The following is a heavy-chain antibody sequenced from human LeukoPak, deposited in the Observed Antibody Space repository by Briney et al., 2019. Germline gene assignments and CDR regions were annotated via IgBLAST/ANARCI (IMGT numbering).Heavy chain of an antibody. V-gene: IGHV4-59*01. J-gene: IGHJ5*02. CDR1: GGSISSYY. CDR2: IYYSGST. CDR3: ARGSFWSGYYTGLAWFDP. Sequence: SETLSLTCTVSGGSISSYYWSWIRQPPGKGLEWIGYIYYSGSTNYNPSLKSRVTMSVDTSKNQFSLKLSSVTAAYTAVYYCARGSFWSGYYTGLAWFDPWGQGTLVTVSS. D-gene: IGHD3-3*01.